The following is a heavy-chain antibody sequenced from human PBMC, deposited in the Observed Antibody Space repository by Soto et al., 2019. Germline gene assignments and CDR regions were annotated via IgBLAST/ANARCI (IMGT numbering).Heavy chain of an antibody. V-gene: IGHV4-39*01. CDR3: ARQVRGWNYEEVYYFDY. J-gene: IGHJ4*02. D-gene: IGHD1-7*01. Sequence: SETLSLTCTVSGGSISSSSYYWGWIRQPPGKGLEWIGSIYYSGSTYYNPSLKSRVTISVDTSKNQFSLKLSSVTAADTAVYYCARQVRGWNYEEVYYFDYWGQGTLVTVSS. CDR2: IYYSGST. CDR1: GGSISSSSYY.